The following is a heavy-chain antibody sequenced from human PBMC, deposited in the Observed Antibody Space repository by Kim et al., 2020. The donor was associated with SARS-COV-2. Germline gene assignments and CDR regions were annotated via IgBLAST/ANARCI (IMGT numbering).Heavy chain of an antibody. J-gene: IGHJ6*02. CDR1: GFTFSSYD. D-gene: IGHD6-19*01. CDR2: IDTDGKT. V-gene: IGHV3-13*04. CDR3: VRGAVTGTYGMDV. Sequence: GGSVRLSCAASGFTFSSYDIHWARQPTGKGLEWVSAIDTDGKTYYPGSVKGRFTISRENAKNSVYLQMNSLSAWDTAVYYCVRGAVTGTYGMDVWGLGTT.